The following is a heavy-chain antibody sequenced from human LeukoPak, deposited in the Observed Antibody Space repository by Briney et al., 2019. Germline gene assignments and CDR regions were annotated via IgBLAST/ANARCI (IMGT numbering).Heavy chain of an antibody. CDR1: GYTFTGYS. Sequence: GASVRVSCKASGYTFTGYSMNWVRQAPGQGLEWMGWINPNSGGANYAQKFQGRVTMTRDTSISTAYMELSSLTSDDTAVYYCARGSSERDWFDLWGQGTLVTVSS. J-gene: IGHJ5*02. D-gene: IGHD1-1*01. V-gene: IGHV1-2*02. CDR3: ARGSSERDWFDL. CDR2: INPNSGGA.